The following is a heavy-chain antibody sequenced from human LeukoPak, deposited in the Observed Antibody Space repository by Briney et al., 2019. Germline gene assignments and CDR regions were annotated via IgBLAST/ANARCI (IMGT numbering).Heavy chain of an antibody. V-gene: IGHV1-69*13. CDR3: ARGQESGYNYRHRLSIAFDI. D-gene: IGHD5-24*01. CDR1: GGTFSSYA. J-gene: IGHJ3*02. CDR2: IIPIFGTA. Sequence: SVKVSFTASGGTFSSYATSWVRQAPGQGLEWMGGIIPIFGTANYAQTFQGRVTITADESTSTAYMELSSLRSEDTAVYYCARGQESGYNYRHRLSIAFDIWGQGTMVTVSS.